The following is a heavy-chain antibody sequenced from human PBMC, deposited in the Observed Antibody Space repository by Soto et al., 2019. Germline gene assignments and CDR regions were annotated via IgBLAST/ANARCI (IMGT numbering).Heavy chain of an antibody. CDR2: ISSSSYI. CDR1: GFTFSSYS. J-gene: IGHJ3*02. V-gene: IGHV3-21*01. CDR3: ARAGHVRAFDI. Sequence: PGGSLRLSCAASGFTFSSYSMNWVRQAPGKGLEWVSSISSSSYIYYADSVKGRFTISRDNAKNSLYLQMNSLRAEDTAVYYCARAGHVRAFDIWGQGTMVTVSS.